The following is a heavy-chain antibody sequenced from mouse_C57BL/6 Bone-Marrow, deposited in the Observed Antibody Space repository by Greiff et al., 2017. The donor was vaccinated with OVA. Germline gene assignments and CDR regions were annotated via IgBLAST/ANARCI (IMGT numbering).Heavy chain of an antibody. Sequence: EVQRVESGGGLVQPGGSMKLSCVASGFTFSNYWMNWVRQSPEKGLEWVAQIRLKSDNYATHYAESVKGRFTISRDDSKSRVYLQMNNLRAEDTGIYYCTLTAVEDYFDYWGQGTTLTVSS. J-gene: IGHJ2*01. CDR3: TLTAVEDYFDY. D-gene: IGHD1-2*01. CDR2: IRLKSDNYAT. V-gene: IGHV6-3*01. CDR1: GFTFSNYW.